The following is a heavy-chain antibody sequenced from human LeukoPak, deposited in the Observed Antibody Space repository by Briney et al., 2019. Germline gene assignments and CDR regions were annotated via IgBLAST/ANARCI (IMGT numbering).Heavy chain of an antibody. Sequence: GESLKISCQGSGYSFTSYWIGWVRQMPGKGLEWMGIIYPGDSDTRYSPSFQGQVTISADKSISTAYLQWSSLKASDTAMYYCARSYYDYVWGSYRPDHFDYWGQGTLVTVSS. CDR3: ARSYYDYVWGSYRPDHFDY. V-gene: IGHV5-51*01. CDR1: GYSFTSYW. D-gene: IGHD3-16*02. J-gene: IGHJ4*02. CDR2: IYPGDSDT.